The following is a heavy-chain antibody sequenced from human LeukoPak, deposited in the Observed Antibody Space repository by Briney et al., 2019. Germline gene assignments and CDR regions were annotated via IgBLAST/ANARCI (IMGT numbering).Heavy chain of an antibody. CDR3: AKVVDTAMVKDEAFDI. Sequence: SGGSLRLSCAASGFTFSSYAMSWVRQAPGKGLEWVSAISGSGGSTYYADSVKGRFTISRDNSKNTLYLQMNSLRAEDTAVYYCAKVVDTAMVKDEAFDIWGQGTMVTVSS. CDR1: GFTFSSYA. CDR2: ISGSGGST. D-gene: IGHD5-18*01. V-gene: IGHV3-23*01. J-gene: IGHJ3*02.